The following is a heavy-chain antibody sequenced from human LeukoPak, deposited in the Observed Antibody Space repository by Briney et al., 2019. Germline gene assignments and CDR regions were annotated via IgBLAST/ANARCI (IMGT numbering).Heavy chain of an antibody. V-gene: IGHV4-34*01. J-gene: IGHJ4*02. CDR3: ARSPTLHSVVVITHFDY. Sequence: SETLSLTCAVYGGSFSGYYWSWIRQPPGKGLEWIGEINHSGSTNYNPSLKSRVTISVDTSKNQFSLKLSSVTAADTAVYYCARSPTLHSVVVITHFDYWGQGTLVTVSS. D-gene: IGHD3-22*01. CDR1: GGSFSGYY. CDR2: INHSGST.